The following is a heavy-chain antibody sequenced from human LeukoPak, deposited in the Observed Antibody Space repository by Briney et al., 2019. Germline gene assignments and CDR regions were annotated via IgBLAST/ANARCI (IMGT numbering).Heavy chain of an antibody. Sequence: GGSLRLSCAASGFTFSSYAMSWVRQAPGKGLEGVSALSDSGGSTSYADSVRGRFTISRDNSRNTLYLQMNSLRADDTAVYYCAKVRGRVLGPDFGYYFDYWGQGTVVTVSS. J-gene: IGHJ4*02. CDR1: GFTFSSYA. V-gene: IGHV3-23*01. CDR3: AKVRGRVLGPDFGYYFDY. CDR2: LSDSGGST. D-gene: IGHD2-8*02.